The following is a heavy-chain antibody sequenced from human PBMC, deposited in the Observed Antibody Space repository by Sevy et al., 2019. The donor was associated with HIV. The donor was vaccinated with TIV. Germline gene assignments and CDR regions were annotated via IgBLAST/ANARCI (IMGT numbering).Heavy chain of an antibody. D-gene: IGHD3-3*01. CDR3: AKSPLRYYDFWSGYSTDYFDY. J-gene: IGHJ4*02. CDR1: GFTFSSYA. V-gene: IGHV3-23*01. Sequence: GGSLRLSCAASGFTFSSYAMSWVRQAPGKGLEWVSAISGSGGSTYYADSVKGRFTISRDNSKNTLYLQMNSLRAEDTVVYYCAKSPLRYYDFWSGYSTDYFDYWGQGTLVTVSS. CDR2: ISGSGGST.